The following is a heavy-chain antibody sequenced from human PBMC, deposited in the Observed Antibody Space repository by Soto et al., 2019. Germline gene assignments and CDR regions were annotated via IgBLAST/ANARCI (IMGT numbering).Heavy chain of an antibody. Sequence: ASVKVSCKASGGTFSSYAISWVRQAPGQGLEWMGGIIPIFGTANYAQKFQGRVTITADKSTSTAYMEPSSLRSEDTAVYYCATFSGVYYYDSSGYGAFDIWGQGTMVTVSS. CDR2: IIPIFGTA. CDR3: ATFSGVYYYDSSGYGAFDI. J-gene: IGHJ3*02. CDR1: GGTFSSYA. V-gene: IGHV1-69*06. D-gene: IGHD3-22*01.